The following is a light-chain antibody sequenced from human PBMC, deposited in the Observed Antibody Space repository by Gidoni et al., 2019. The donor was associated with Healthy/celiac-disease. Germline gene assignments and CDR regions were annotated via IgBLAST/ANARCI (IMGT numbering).Light chain of an antibody. V-gene: IGLV2-14*01. CDR2: DVS. CDR3: SSYTSSSAL. Sequence: QPALTQPAAVSCAPGQPITIPCTGTSSDVGGYYYDSWYQQHPGTAPKLMIYDVSNRPPGVSNRFSGSKSANTASLTISELQAEDEADYCSSSYTSSSALFGGGTKLTVL. J-gene: IGLJ2*01. CDR1: SSDVGGYYY.